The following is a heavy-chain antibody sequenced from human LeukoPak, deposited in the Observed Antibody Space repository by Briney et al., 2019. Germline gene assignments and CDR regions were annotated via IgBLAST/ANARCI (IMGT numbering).Heavy chain of an antibody. D-gene: IGHD1-1*01. Sequence: SETLSLTCAVFGGSFSGYYWSWIRQPPGKGLEWIGEINHSGSTNYNPSLKSRVTISVDTSKNQFSLKLSSVTAADTAVYYCARDLAYSYYYYMDVWGKGTTVTVSS. J-gene: IGHJ6*03. CDR2: INHSGST. CDR3: ARDLAYSYYYYMDV. V-gene: IGHV4-34*01. CDR1: GGSFSGYY.